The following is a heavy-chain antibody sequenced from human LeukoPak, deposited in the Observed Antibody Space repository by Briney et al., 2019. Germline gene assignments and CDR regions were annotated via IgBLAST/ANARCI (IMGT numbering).Heavy chain of an antibody. Sequence: SVKVSCKASGGTFSSYAISWVRQAPGQGLEWMGGIIPIFGTANYAQKFRGRVTITTDESTSTAYMELSSLRSEDTAVYYCASSVVTIFGVVTRSLFDYWGQGTLVTVSS. D-gene: IGHD3-3*01. CDR2: IIPIFGTA. CDR1: GGTFSSYA. J-gene: IGHJ4*02. V-gene: IGHV1-69*05. CDR3: ASSVVTIFGVVTRSLFDY.